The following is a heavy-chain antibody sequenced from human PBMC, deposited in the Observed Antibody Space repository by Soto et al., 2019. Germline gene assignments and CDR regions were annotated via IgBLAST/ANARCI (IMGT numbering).Heavy chain of an antibody. Sequence: GGSLRLSCAASGFTFINAWMSWGRQAPGKGLEWVGRIKSKTDGGTTDYAAPVKGRFTISRDDSKNTLYLQMNSLKTEDTAVYYCTTDRDSSSWHYWGQGTLVTVSS. CDR1: GFTFINAW. V-gene: IGHV3-15*01. J-gene: IGHJ4*02. D-gene: IGHD6-13*01. CDR2: IKSKTDGGTT. CDR3: TTDRDSSSWHY.